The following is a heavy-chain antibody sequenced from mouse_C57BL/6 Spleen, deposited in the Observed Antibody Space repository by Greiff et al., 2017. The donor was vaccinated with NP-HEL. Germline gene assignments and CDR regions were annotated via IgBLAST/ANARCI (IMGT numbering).Heavy chain of an antibody. V-gene: IGHV2-2*01. D-gene: IGHD3-2*02. CDR2: IWSGGST. CDR1: GFSLTSYG. J-gene: IGHJ4*01. CDR3: ARNYFTAQATMDY. Sequence: VQLQQSGPGLVQPSQSLSITCTVSGFSLTSYGVHWVRQSPGKGLEWLGVIWSGGSTDNNAAFITRLSICKDNSKSQVVFKMHSMQADDTAIYYCARNYFTAQATMDYWGQGTTVTVSS.